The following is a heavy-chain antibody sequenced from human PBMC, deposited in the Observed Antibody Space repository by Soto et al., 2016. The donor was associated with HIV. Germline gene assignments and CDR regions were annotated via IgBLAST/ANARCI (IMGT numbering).Heavy chain of an antibody. D-gene: IGHD6-19*01. V-gene: IGHV1-8*03. CDR2: MNPKNGDT. J-gene: IGHJ2*01. CDR3: ARVVREMAALYWYFDL. Sequence: QVQLVQSGAEVKQPGASVKVSCKASGYTFSGNDINWVRQATGQGLEWMGWMNPKNGDTGYAHKFQGRVTITRNTSISTAYMELSGLRSEDTAVYYCARVVREMAALYWYFDLWGRGTLVTVSS. CDR1: GYTFSGND.